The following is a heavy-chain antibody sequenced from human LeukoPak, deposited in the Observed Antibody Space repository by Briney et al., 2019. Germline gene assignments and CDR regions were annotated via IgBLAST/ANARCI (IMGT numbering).Heavy chain of an antibody. V-gene: IGHV4-59*08. J-gene: IGHJ4*02. CDR1: GGSISPYY. CDR2: VSYSGNT. CDR3: MRHIGRTTYDY. Sequence: SETLSLTCSASGGSISPYYWSWIRQAPGKGLEWIGYVSYSGNTNYNTSLESRVTISVDTSKNHFSLTLSAVTAADTAVYYCMRHIGRTTYDYWGQGTLVTVSS. D-gene: IGHD1-14*01.